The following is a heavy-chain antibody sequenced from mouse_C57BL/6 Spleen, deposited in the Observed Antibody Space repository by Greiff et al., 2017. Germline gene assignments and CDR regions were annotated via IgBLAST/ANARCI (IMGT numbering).Heavy chain of an antibody. J-gene: IGHJ2*01. Sequence: DVKLVESGGGLVKPGGSLKLSCAASGFTFRDYGMHWVRQAPEKGLEWVAYISSGSSTIYYADTVKGRFTISRDNAKNTLFLQMTSLRSEDTAMYYCARGDGYCFDYWGQGTTLTVSS. CDR2: ISSGSSTI. CDR3: ARGDGYCFDY. D-gene: IGHD2-3*01. V-gene: IGHV5-17*01. CDR1: GFTFRDYG.